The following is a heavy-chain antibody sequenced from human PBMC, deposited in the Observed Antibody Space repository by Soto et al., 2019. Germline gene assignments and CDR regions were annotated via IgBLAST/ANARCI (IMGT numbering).Heavy chain of an antibody. J-gene: IGHJ4*02. V-gene: IGHV1-3*04. Sequence: GASVKVSCKASGYTFTRYPLHWVRQAPGQSLEWMGWINTGNGNTKYSQKFQGRVTITRDTSASTVYMELSSLRSEDTAVYYCATQYYDILTGYYGTFDYWGQGTLVTVSS. D-gene: IGHD3-9*01. CDR3: ATQYYDILTGYYGTFDY. CDR2: INTGNGNT. CDR1: GYTFTRYP.